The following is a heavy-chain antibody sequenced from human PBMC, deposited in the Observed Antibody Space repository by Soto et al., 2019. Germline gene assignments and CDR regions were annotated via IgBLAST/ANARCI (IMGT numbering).Heavy chain of an antibody. CDR3: AKGSYTNYNWFVP. V-gene: IGHV3-23*01. Sequence: EVQLLESGGGLVQPGGSLRLSCAASGFTFSSHAMSWVRQAPGKGLEWVSSMSGSGDNTYHADSVKGRFTVSRDNSKNTLYLQMNSLRVEDTAVYYCAKGSYTNYNWFVPWGQGTLVTVSS. CDR1: GFTFSSHA. CDR2: MSGSGDNT. J-gene: IGHJ5*02. D-gene: IGHD4-4*01.